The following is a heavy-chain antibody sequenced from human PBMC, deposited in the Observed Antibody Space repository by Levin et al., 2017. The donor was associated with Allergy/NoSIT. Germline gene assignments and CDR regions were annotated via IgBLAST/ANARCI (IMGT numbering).Heavy chain of an antibody. V-gene: IGHV4-34*01. CDR3: ARLVKYCSSTSCYYYYYYGMDV. CDR2: INHSGST. D-gene: IGHD2-2*01. J-gene: IGHJ6*02. Sequence: SQTLSLTCAVYGGSFSGYYWSWIRQPPGKGLEWIGEINHSGSTNYNPSLKSRVTISVDTSKNQFSLKLSSVTAADTAVYYCARLVKYCSSTSCYYYYYYGMDVWGQGTTVTVSS. CDR1: GGSFSGYY.